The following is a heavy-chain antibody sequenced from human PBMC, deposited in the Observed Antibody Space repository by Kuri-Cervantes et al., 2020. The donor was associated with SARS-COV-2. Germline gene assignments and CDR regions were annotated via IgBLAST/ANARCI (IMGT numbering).Heavy chain of an antibody. V-gene: IGHV1-18*01. CDR1: GYTFCSNG. D-gene: IGHD2-2*01. Sequence: ASVMVSCKASGYTFCSNGVSWVRQAPGQGLEWMGWISGYNGKTEYTQKFQGRVTMTTDISTSTAYMELRSLRSDDTAVYYCAREGNPRRIVVVPAAQQATYYYYGMDVWGQGTTVTVSS. CDR2: ISGYNGKT. J-gene: IGHJ6*02. CDR3: AREGNPRRIVVVPAAQQATYYYYGMDV.